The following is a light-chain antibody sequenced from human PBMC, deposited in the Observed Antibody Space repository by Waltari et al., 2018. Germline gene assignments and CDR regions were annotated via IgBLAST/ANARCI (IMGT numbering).Light chain of an antibody. CDR1: SPNIGSNT. Sequence: QSVLTQSPSASGTPGQRVTISCSGSSPNIGSNTVNWYKQVPGTAPKLLISTTNQLPSGVPDRFSGSKSGTSASLAISGLQSEDEADYFCAAWDDSLNGWVFGGGTKLSVL. J-gene: IGLJ3*02. V-gene: IGLV1-44*01. CDR3: AAWDDSLNGWV. CDR2: TTN.